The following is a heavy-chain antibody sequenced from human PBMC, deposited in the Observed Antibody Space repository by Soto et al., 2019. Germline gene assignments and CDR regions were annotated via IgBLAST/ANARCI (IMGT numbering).Heavy chain of an antibody. CDR3: AREGYIVLVPAALYYYYSMDV. CDR2: IIPIFGTA. CDR1: GGTFSSYA. V-gene: IGHV1-69*12. Sequence: QVQLVQSGAEVKKPGSSVKVSCKASGGTFSSYAISWVRQAPGQGLEWMGGIIPIFGTANYAQKFQGRVTITADESTSTAYMELSSLRSEDTAVYYCAREGYIVLVPAALYYYYSMDVWGQGTTVTVSS. J-gene: IGHJ6*02. D-gene: IGHD2-2*01.